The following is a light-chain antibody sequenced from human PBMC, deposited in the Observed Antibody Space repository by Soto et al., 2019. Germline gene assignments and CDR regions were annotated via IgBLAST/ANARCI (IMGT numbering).Light chain of an antibody. CDR3: QQLNSYPT. J-gene: IGKJ5*01. V-gene: IGKV1-5*01. CDR2: AAS. CDR1: QTISTW. Sequence: DIQITQSPSTLSGTVGDRVTITCRASQTISTWLAWYQQKPGTAPKLLIYAASTLQSGVPSRFSGSGSGTDFTLTISSLQPEDFATYYCQQLNSYPTFGQGTRLEIK.